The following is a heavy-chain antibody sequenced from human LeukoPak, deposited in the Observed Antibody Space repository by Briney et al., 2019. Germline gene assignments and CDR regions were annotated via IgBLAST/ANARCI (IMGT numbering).Heavy chain of an antibody. D-gene: IGHD6-13*01. CDR1: GFTFSSYG. J-gene: IGHJ3*02. CDR2: IRYDGSNK. CDR3: AKEELAPHAFDI. Sequence: PGGSLRLSCAASGFTFSSYGMHWVRQAPGKGLEWVAFIRYDGSNKYYADSVKGRFTISRDNSKNTLYLQMNSLRAEDTAVYYCAKEELAPHAFDIWGRGTMVTVSS. V-gene: IGHV3-30*02.